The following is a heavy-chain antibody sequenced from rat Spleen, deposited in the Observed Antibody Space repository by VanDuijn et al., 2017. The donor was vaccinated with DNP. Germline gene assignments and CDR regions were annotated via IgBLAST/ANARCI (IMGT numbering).Heavy chain of an antibody. D-gene: IGHD1-11*01. CDR1: GFTFSDYN. J-gene: IGHJ1*01. CDR2: ISYDGGNA. Sequence: EVQLVESGGGVVQPGRSLKLSCAASGFTFSDYNMAWVRQAPKKGLEWVATISYDGGNANYGDSVKGRFTISRDNAKSTLYLQMDSLRSEDTATYYCARHYGGYSYYWYFDFWGPGTMVTVSS. CDR3: ARHYGGYSYYWYFDF. V-gene: IGHV5-7*01.